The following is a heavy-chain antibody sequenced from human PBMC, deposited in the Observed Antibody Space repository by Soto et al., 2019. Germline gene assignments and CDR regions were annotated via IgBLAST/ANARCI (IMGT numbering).Heavy chain of an antibody. D-gene: IGHD2-21*02. J-gene: IGHJ4*02. V-gene: IGHV4-59*01. CDR2: IYYSGST. Sequence: SETLSLTCTVSGRSISSFYWSWIRQPPGKGLEWIGYIYYSGSTIYNPSLKSRVTISVDTSKNQFTLKLSSVTAADTAVYYGARIAFGDYIDYWGQGILVA. CDR1: GRSISSFY. CDR3: ARIAFGDYIDY.